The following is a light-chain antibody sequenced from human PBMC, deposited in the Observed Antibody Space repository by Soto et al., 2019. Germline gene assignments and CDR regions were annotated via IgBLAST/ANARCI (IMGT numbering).Light chain of an antibody. Sequence: DIKLYHSPSTLPAKIGDRVTITCQASQDISNYLNWYQQKPRKASTLLLYHASNLEPGVPSRFRVSGSVTDITFTISSLQPEVIATYYWQQYDNLPLTFGGGAIVEI. J-gene: IGKJ4*01. V-gene: IGKV1-33*01. CDR3: QQYDNLPLT. CDR2: HAS. CDR1: QDISNY.